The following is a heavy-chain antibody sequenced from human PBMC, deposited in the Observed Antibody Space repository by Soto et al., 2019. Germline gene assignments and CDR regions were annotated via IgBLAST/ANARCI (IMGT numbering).Heavy chain of an antibody. CDR2: IYHSGST. Sequence: SETLSLTCTVSGYSISSGYYWGWIRQPPGKGLEWIGSIYHSGSTYYNPSLKSRVTISVDTSKNQFSLKLSSVTAADTAVYYCARVGQTGIAAAGVSHKVWFDPWGQGTLVTVSS. CDR3: ARVGQTGIAAAGVSHKVWFDP. V-gene: IGHV4-38-2*02. CDR1: GYSISSGYY. D-gene: IGHD6-13*01. J-gene: IGHJ5*02.